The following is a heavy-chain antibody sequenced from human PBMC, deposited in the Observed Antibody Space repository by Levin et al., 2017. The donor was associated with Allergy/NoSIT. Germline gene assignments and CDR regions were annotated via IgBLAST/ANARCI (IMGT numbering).Heavy chain of an antibody. D-gene: IGHD4-17*01. Sequence: SETLSLACTISGGSISSYYWSWIRQPPGKGLEWIGYIYYRGNTDYNPSLKSRVTISVDTSRNQFSLKLNSVTAADTAVYYCARGQDDGDSSDYWGQGILVTVSS. J-gene: IGHJ4*02. CDR3: ARGQDDGDSSDY. CDR2: IYYRGNT. CDR1: GGSISSYY. V-gene: IGHV4-59*01.